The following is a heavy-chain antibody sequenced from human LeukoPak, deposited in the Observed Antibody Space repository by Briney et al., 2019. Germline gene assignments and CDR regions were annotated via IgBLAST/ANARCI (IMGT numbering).Heavy chain of an antibody. CDR1: GSTFSSDA. J-gene: IGHJ4*02. D-gene: IGHD1-26*01. Sequence: GGSLRLSCTASGSTFSSDAMAWVRQAPGKGLEWLSSITGSGDATYYADYVKGRFTISRDNSKNTLNLQMNSLRPDDTAVYYCARDSSVGAAYFDFWGQGALVTVSS. V-gene: IGHV3-23*01. CDR2: ITGSGDAT. CDR3: ARDSSVGAAYFDF.